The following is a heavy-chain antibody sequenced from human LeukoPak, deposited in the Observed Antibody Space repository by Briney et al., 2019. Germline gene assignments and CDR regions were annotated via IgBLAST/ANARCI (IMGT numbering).Heavy chain of an antibody. J-gene: IGHJ4*02. CDR2: ISYDGSNK. CDR1: GFTFSSYA. CDR3: AREGGGYCSSTSCYNQYYFDY. D-gene: IGHD2-2*02. Sequence: GGSLRLSCAASGFTFSSYAMHWVRQAPGKGLEWVAVISYDGSNKYYADSVKGRFTISRVNSKNTLYLQMNSLRAEDTAVYYCAREGGGYCSSTSCYNQYYFDYWGQGTLVTVSS. V-gene: IGHV3-30-3*01.